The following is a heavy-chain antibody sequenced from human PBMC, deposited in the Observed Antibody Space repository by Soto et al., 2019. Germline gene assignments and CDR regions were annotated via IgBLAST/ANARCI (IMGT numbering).Heavy chain of an antibody. Sequence: ESLKISCKGSGYSFTSYWIGWVRQMPGKGLEWMGIIYPGDSDTRYSPSFQGQVTISADKSISTAYLQWSSLKASDTAMYYCARRGGYNWNQPHAAFDIWGQGTMVTVSS. CDR2: IYPGDSDT. V-gene: IGHV5-51*01. J-gene: IGHJ3*02. CDR1: GYSFTSYW. CDR3: ARRGGYNWNQPHAAFDI. D-gene: IGHD1-20*01.